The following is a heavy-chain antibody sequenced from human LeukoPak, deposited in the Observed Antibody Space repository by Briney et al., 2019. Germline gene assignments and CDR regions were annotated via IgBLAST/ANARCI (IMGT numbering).Heavy chain of an antibody. V-gene: IGHV3-23*01. J-gene: IGHJ4*02. CDR1: GFTFSSSA. CDR3: ARRTNGYCSGGSCYRFFDY. D-gene: IGHD2-15*01. CDR2: IISSGIST. Sequence: GGSLRLSCAASGFTFSSSAMSWVRQAPGKGLEWVSVIISSGISTNYADSVKGRFTISRDNSKNTLYLQLNSLRVEDTAVYYCARRTNGYCSGGSCYRFFDYWGQGTLVTVSS.